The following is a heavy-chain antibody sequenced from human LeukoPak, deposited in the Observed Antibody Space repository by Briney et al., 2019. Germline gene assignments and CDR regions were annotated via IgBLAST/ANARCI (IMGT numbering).Heavy chain of an antibody. CDR2: INPSGGST. CDR3: ARAGYCSGGSCYVHFDY. J-gene: IGHJ4*02. V-gene: IGHV1-46*01. CDR1: GYTFTSYY. D-gene: IGHD2-15*01. Sequence: ASVKVSCKASGYTFTSYYMHWVRQAPGQGLEWMGIINPSGGSTSYAQKFQGRVTMTRDTSTSTVYMELSSLRFEDTAVYYCARAGYCSGGSCYVHFDYWGQGTLVTVSS.